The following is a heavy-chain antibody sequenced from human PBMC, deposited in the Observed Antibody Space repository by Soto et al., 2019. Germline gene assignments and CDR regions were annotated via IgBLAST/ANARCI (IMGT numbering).Heavy chain of an antibody. CDR2: ISGRSGVP. J-gene: IGHJ5*02. CDR1: GFTFSSYG. CDR3: AKGGPFTGGFDP. D-gene: IGHD3-16*01. Sequence: QVQLVESGGGVVQPGRSLRLSCAASGFTFSSYGMHWVRQAPGKGLEWVSTISGRSGVPSYADSVNGRFTVSRDNSKNTLYLQMNSLRPDDTAIYYCAKGGPFTGGFDPWGQGTLVTVAS. V-gene: IGHV3-NL1*01.